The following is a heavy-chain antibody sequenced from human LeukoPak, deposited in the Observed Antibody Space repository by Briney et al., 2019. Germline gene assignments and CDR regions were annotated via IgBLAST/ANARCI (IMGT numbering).Heavy chain of an antibody. Sequence: GGSLRLSCAASGFTVSSNYMSWVRQAPGKGLEWVSVIYSGGSTYYADSVKGRFTISRDNSKNTLYLQMNSLRAEDTAVYYCARDQYYDSSGYYYYYYGMDVWGQGTTVTVSS. J-gene: IGHJ6*02. CDR1: GFTVSSNY. CDR3: ARDQYYDSSGYYYYYYGMDV. D-gene: IGHD3-22*01. CDR2: IYSGGST. V-gene: IGHV3-53*01.